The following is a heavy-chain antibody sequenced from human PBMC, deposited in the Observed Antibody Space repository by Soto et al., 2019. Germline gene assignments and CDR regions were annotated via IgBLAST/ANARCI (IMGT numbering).Heavy chain of an antibody. Sequence: QVQLQQWGAGLLKPSETLSLTCVVNGGSFSGYYWSWVRQPPGKGLEWIGEINHSGTTDCSPSLKSRVTISVDASRSEFSLKLTSVTAADTAVYYCARGRSSVPDRRGIGYYGLDVWGQGTTVTVS. CDR3: ARGRSSVPDRRGIGYYGLDV. J-gene: IGHJ6*02. CDR1: GGSFSGYY. CDR2: INHSGTT. V-gene: IGHV4-34*01. D-gene: IGHD3-3*01.